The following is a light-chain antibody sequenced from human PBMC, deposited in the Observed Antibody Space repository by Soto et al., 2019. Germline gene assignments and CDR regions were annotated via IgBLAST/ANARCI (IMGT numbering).Light chain of an antibody. V-gene: IGLV2-8*01. CDR1: KSVIGVYDF. Sequence: QSALTQPPSASGSPGQTVTISCTGTKSVIGVYDFVSWYQHHPGKAPRLIIYEVVRRPSGVPDRFSGSKSGNTASLTVSGLQAADEADYFCKSYAGSNTYVFGSGTRSPS. CDR3: KSYAGSNTYV. J-gene: IGLJ1*01. CDR2: EVV.